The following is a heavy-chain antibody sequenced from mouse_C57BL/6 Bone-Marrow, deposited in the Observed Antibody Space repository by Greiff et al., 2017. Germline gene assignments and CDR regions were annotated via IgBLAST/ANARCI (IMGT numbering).Heavy chain of an antibody. D-gene: IGHD2-4*01. CDR1: GYTFTGYW. Sequence: QVQLQQSGAELMKPGASVKLSCKATGYTFTGYWIEWVKQRPGHGLEWIGEILPGSGSTNYNEKFKGKATFTADTSSNTAYMQLSSLTTEDSAIYYCASIYYEYDNYAMDYWGQGTSVTVSS. J-gene: IGHJ4*01. V-gene: IGHV1-9*01. CDR2: ILPGSGST. CDR3: ASIYYEYDNYAMDY.